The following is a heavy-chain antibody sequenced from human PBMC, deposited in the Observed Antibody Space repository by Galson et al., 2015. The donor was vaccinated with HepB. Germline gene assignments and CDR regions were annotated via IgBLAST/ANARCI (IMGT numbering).Heavy chain of an antibody. CDR1: GYTFTSYY. CDR3: ARAGITMSGLNWFDP. V-gene: IGHV1-46*01. Sequence: SVKVSCKASGYTFTSYYMHWVRQAPGQGLEWMGIINPSGGSTSYAQKFQGRVTMTRDTSTSTVYMELSSLRSEDTAVYYCARAGITMSGLNWFDPWGQGTLVTVSS. CDR2: INPSGGST. J-gene: IGHJ5*02. D-gene: IGHD3-10*02.